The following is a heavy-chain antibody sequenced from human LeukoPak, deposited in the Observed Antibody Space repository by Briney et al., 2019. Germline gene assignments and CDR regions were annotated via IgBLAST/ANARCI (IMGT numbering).Heavy chain of an antibody. J-gene: IGHJ4*02. CDR1: GGSISSSSYS. CDR2: IYYSGST. CDR3: ARLGSSGYPHWFDY. Sequence: SETLSLTCTVSGGSISSSSYSWGWIRQPPGKGLEWIGSIYYSGSTYYNPSLKSRVTISVDTSKNQFSLKLSSVTAADTAVYYCARLGSSGYPHWFDYWGQGTLVTVSS. D-gene: IGHD3-22*01. V-gene: IGHV4-39*01.